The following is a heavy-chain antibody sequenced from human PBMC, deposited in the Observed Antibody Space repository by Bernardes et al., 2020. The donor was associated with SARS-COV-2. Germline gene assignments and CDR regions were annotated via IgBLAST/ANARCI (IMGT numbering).Heavy chain of an antibody. Sequence: GGSLRLSCAVSGFTVSNDFINWVRQAPGKGLEWVSGIYSGTDIKYADSVKGRFTISRDNSKNTVYLQMNSLRPEDTAVYYCARDLTIMGMDIWGHGTTVKVSS. V-gene: IGHV3-66*02. D-gene: IGHD5-12*01. CDR1: GFTVSNDF. CDR2: IYSGTDI. J-gene: IGHJ6*02. CDR3: ARDLTIMGMDI.